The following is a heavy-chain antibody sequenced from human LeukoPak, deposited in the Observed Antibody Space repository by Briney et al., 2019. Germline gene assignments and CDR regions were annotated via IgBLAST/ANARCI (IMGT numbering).Heavy chain of an antibody. CDR2: INHSGGT. J-gene: IGHJ4*02. CDR3: ATDRYYGSGSYYKFDY. D-gene: IGHD3-10*01. V-gene: IGHV4-34*01. Sequence: SETLSLTCTVSGGSISSYYWTWIRQPPGKGLEWIGEINHSGGTNYNPSLKSRVTISVDTSKKQFSLNLRSVTAEDTAVYYCATDRYYGSGSYYKFDYWGQGTLVTVSS. CDR1: GGSISSYY.